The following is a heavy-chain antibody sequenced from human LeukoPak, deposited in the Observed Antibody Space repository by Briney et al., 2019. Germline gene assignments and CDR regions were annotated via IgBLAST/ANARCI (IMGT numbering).Heavy chain of an antibody. V-gene: IGHV4-59*01. CDR3: ARGGGWGNWNDAVDY. J-gene: IGHJ4*02. Sequence: SETLSLTCTVSGGSISNYYWSWIRQTPGKGLEWIGYIHNSGSTKYNPSLKSPVSISVDTSKNQFSLKVNSVTAADTAVYYCARGGGWGNWNDAVDYWGQGTLVTVSA. CDR2: IHNSGST. CDR1: GGSISNYY. D-gene: IGHD1-1*01.